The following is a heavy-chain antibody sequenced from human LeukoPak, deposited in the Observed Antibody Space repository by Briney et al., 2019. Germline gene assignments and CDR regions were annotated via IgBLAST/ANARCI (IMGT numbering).Heavy chain of an antibody. D-gene: IGHD3-9*01. Sequence: PSETLSLTCTVSGGSISSSSYYWGWLRQPPGKGLEWIGSIYYSGSTYYNPSLKSRVTISVDTSKNQFSLKLSSVTAADTAVYYCARQNRRGYDILTGYRPADYWGQGTLVTVSS. J-gene: IGHJ4*02. V-gene: IGHV4-39*01. CDR2: IYYSGST. CDR1: GGSISSSSYY. CDR3: ARQNRRGYDILTGYRPADY.